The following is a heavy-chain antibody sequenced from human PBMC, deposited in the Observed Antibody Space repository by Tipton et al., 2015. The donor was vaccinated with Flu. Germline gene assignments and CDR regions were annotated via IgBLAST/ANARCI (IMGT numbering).Heavy chain of an antibody. J-gene: IGHJ6*02. D-gene: IGHD6-6*01. CDR1: GFNFNAYG. Sequence: SLRLSCTASGFNFNAYGMHWIRQAPPKGPEWVAVVSYDGKKEDYRDSVKGRFTVSRDNSENKVFLQIDSLRGDDTAVYYCARDGGVARAADSFYGLDLWGQGTTVAVS. CDR2: VSYDGKKE. V-gene: IGHV3-33*01. CDR3: ARDGGVARAADSFYGLDL.